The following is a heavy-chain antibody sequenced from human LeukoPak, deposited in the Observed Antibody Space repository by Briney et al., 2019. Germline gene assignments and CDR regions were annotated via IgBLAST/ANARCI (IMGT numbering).Heavy chain of an antibody. CDR3: ARGSTTFSLIENWFDP. CDR2: TYYRSKWYN. J-gene: IGHJ5*02. CDR1: GDSVSRNSAA. D-gene: IGHD3-16*01. Sequence: SQTLSLTCAISGDSVSRNSAAWNWIRQSPSRGLEWLGRTYYRSKWYNDYAVSVKSRITINPDTSKNQFSLQLNSVTPEDTAVYYCARGSTTFSLIENWFDPWGQGTLVTVSS. V-gene: IGHV6-1*01.